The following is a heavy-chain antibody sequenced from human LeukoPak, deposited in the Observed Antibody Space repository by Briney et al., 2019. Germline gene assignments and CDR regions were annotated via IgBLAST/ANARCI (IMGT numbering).Heavy chain of an antibody. CDR1: GGSFSGYY. CDR2: INHSGST. D-gene: IGHD2/OR15-2a*01. J-gene: IGHJ6*02. Sequence: PSETLSLTCAVYGGSFSGYYWSWIRQPPGKGLEWIGEINHSGSTNYNPSFKSRVTISVDTSKNQFSLKLSSVTAADTAVYYCARPGPPTAEFMDVWGQGTTVTVSS. CDR3: ARPGPPTAEFMDV. V-gene: IGHV4-34*01.